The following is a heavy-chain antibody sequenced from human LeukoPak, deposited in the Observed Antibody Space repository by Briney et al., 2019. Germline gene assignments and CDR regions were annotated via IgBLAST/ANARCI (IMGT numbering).Heavy chain of an antibody. CDR2: INVKSGGT. V-gene: IGHV1-2*02. CDR3: VRTNLDCKNGVCYDY. D-gene: IGHD2-8*01. Sequence: GASVKVSCKASGYTFTGHYMHWVRQAPGQGPEWMGWINVKSGGTNYAQKFQGRVTLTRDTSIITAYMELSRLRSDDTAVYYCVRTNLDCKNGVCYDYWGQGTPVTVSS. J-gene: IGHJ4*02. CDR1: GYTFTGHY.